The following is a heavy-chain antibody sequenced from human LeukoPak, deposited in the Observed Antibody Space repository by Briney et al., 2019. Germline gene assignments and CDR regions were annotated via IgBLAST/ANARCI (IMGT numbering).Heavy chain of an antibody. Sequence: SQTLSLTCTVSGGSISSGGYYWSWIRQHPGKGLEWIGYIYYSGSTYYNPSLKSRVTISVDTSKNQFSLKLSSVTAADTAVYSCARYYYDNSVYPGSFDYWGQGTLVTVSS. V-gene: IGHV4-31*03. CDR1: GGSISSGGYY. D-gene: IGHD3-22*01. CDR3: ARYYYDNSVYPGSFDY. CDR2: IYYSGST. J-gene: IGHJ4*02.